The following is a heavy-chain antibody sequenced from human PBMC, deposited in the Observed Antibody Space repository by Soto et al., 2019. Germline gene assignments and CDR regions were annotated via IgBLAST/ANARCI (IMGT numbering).Heavy chain of an antibody. CDR2: IYYSGST. Sequence: LSLTCTVSAGSISSYYRSWIRQPPVKGLEWIGYIYYSGSTNYNPSLKSRVTISVDTSKNQFSLRMSSVTAADTAVYYCARESDSGSYYFDYWGRGTLVSVSS. CDR3: ARESDSGSYYFDY. CDR1: AGSISSYY. J-gene: IGHJ4*02. D-gene: IGHD3-10*01. V-gene: IGHV4-59*01.